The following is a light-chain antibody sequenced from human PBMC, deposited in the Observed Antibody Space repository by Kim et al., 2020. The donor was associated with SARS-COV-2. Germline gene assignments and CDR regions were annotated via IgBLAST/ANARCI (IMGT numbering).Light chain of an antibody. V-gene: IGKV1-5*01. Sequence: ASIGDRATSTCRARQRVSTSLAWYQQKPGKAPSLLIYDASTLESGVPPRFSGSGSGTEFTLTIYSLQPDDFATYYCHQYYSYPLAFGGGTKVDIK. CDR1: QRVSTS. CDR2: DAS. J-gene: IGKJ4*01. CDR3: HQYYSYPLA.